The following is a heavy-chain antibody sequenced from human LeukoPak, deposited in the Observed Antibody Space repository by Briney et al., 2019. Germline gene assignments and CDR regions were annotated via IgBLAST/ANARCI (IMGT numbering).Heavy chain of an antibody. CDR3: ARDVSVGPETYYYDSSGYPFDY. CDR1: GITFSNYG. CDR2: ISYDGSNK. V-gene: IGHV3-30*19. J-gene: IGHJ4*02. Sequence: PGGSLRLSCAASGITFSNYGMHWVRQAPGKGLEWVAVISYDGSNKYYADSVKGRFTISRDNSKNTLYLQMNSLRAEDTAVYYCARDVSVGPETYYYDSSGYPFDYWGQGTLVTVSS. D-gene: IGHD3-22*01.